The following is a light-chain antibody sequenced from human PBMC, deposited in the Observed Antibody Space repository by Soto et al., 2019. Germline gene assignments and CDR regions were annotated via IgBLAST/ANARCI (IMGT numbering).Light chain of an antibody. CDR3: CSYSAISTYV. V-gene: IGLV2-23*01. CDR1: SSDVGNYNL. CDR2: DDS. Sequence: QSALTQPASVSGSPGQSITISCTGTSSDVGNYNLVSWYQQHPGKAPKLIIYDDSKRPSGVSNRFSGSKSGNTASLTISGLQAEDEADYYCCSYSAISTYVFGTGTKVTVL. J-gene: IGLJ1*01.